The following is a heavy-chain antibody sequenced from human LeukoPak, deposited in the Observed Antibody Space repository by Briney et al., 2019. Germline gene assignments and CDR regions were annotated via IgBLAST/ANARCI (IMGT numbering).Heavy chain of an antibody. CDR1: GFTFSSYA. D-gene: IGHD1-26*01. J-gene: IGHJ4*02. CDR3: AKGGKWDVTPFDY. Sequence: GGSLRLPCAASGFTFSSYAMSWVRQAPGKGLEWVSAISGSGGSTYYADSVKGRFTISRDNSKNTLYLQMNSLRAEDTAVYYCAKGGKWDVTPFDYWGQGTLVTVSS. V-gene: IGHV3-23*01. CDR2: ISGSGGST.